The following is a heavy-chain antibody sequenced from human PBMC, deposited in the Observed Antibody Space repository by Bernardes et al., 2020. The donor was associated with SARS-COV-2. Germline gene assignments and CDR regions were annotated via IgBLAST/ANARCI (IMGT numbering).Heavy chain of an antibody. Sequence: ASVKVSCKASGYIFKMYGVSWVRQAPGQGLEWMGWISAYNGNTKYAQKLQGRLTMTTDTSTSTAYMEVRGLRSDDTAVYYCARSPPGVGRISIFGVVIGPDSYHYMDVWGHGTTVTVSS. CDR1: GYIFKMYG. J-gene: IGHJ6*02. CDR2: ISAYNGNT. D-gene: IGHD3-3*01. V-gene: IGHV1-18*04. CDR3: ARSPPGVGRISIFGVVIGPDSYHYMDV.